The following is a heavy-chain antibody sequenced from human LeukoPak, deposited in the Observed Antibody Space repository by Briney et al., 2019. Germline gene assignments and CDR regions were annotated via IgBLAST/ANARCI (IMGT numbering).Heavy chain of an antibody. J-gene: IGHJ4*02. Sequence: GGSLRLSCAASGFTSSSYSMNWVRQAPGKGLEWVSSISSSSSYIYYADSVKGRFTISRDNAKNSLYLQMNSLRAEDTAVYYCARQQNIAAAGTVDWGQGTLVTVSS. D-gene: IGHD6-13*01. CDR1: GFTSSSYS. V-gene: IGHV3-21*01. CDR3: ARQQNIAAAGTVD. CDR2: ISSSSSYI.